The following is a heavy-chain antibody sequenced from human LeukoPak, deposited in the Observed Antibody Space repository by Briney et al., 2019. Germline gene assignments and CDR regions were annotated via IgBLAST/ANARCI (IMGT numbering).Heavy chain of an antibody. CDR3: TTGQWWSGVYYFDY. CDR2: ISYDGSNK. J-gene: IGHJ4*02. Sequence: GGSLRLSCAASGFTFSSYGMNWVRQAPGNGLEWVAVISYDGSNKYYADSVKGRFTISRDNSKSTLYLQMNSLRAEDTAVYYCTTGQWWSGVYYFDYWGQGILVTVSS. CDR1: GFTFSSYG. V-gene: IGHV3-30*03. D-gene: IGHD3-3*01.